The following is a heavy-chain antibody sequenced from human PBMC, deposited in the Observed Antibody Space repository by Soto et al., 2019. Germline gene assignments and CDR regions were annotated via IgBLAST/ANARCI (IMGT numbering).Heavy chain of an antibody. J-gene: IGHJ4*02. Sequence: GGSLGRSCASSGFIFSDYKMNWVRQAPGKGLEWIAYISNSRSAIYYADSVKGRFTISRDNAENSLYLQMNSLRDEDTAIYYCATDTYSGSSDYWGQGTLVTVSS. CDR3: ATDTYSGSSDY. CDR2: ISNSRSAI. CDR1: GFIFSDYK. D-gene: IGHD1-26*01. V-gene: IGHV3-48*02.